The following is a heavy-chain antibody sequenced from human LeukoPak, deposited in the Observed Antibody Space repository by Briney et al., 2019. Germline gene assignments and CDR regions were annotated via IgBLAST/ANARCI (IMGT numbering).Heavy chain of an antibody. V-gene: IGHV3-15*07. CDR2: IRSKRDGGTT. D-gene: IGHD2-21*02. CDR3: AVDWYYAVDF. CDR1: GFTFSNNW. Sequence: GGSLRLSCLASGFTFSNNWMNWVRQAPGKGLEWVACIRSKRDGGTTDYAAPVKGRFTISRDDSKYTMYLQMNRLEAEDSSVSYCAVDWYYAVDFWGQGTMVSVSS. J-gene: IGHJ3*01.